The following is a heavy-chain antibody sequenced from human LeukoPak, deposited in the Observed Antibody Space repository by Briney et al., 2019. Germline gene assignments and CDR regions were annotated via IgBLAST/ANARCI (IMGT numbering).Heavy chain of an antibody. Sequence: GGSLRLSCAASGFTFSSFWMSWVRQAPGKGLEWVANIKQDGSEIYYVDSVKGRFTIFRDNAKNSLYLQMNSLRVEDTAVYYCAREIRGSSSQCFDYWGQGTLVTVSS. CDR3: AREIRGSSSQCFDY. D-gene: IGHD6-13*01. CDR2: IKQDGSEI. CDR1: GFTFSSFW. J-gene: IGHJ4*02. V-gene: IGHV3-7*01.